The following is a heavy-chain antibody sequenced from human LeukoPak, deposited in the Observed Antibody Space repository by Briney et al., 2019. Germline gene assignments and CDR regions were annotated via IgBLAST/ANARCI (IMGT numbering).Heavy chain of an antibody. V-gene: IGHV3-7*01. CDR1: GFTFSIYW. CDR2: IKKDGSDK. D-gene: IGHD1-14*01. J-gene: IGHJ3*02. CDR3: VSLKMSTVLDSFDM. Sequence: GGSLRLSCAASGFTFSIYWMTWVRQAPGKGLEWVANIKKDGSDKHYVDSVKGRFTVSRDNAKNSLYLQMNSLRAEDTGVYYCVSLKMSTVLDSFDMWGQGTMVTVSS.